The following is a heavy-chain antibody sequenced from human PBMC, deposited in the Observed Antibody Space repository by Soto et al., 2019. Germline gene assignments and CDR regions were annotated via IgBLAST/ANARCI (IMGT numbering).Heavy chain of an antibody. CDR3: ARGGYEREAEGYYYYYYGMDV. CDR1: GGSISSSNW. J-gene: IGHJ6*02. V-gene: IGHV4-4*02. Sequence: SETLSLTCAVSGGSISSSNWWSWVRQPPGKGLEWIGEIYHSGSTNYNPSLKSRVTISVDKSKNQFSLNLSSVTAADTAVYYCARGGYEREAEGYYYYYYGMDVWGQGTTVTVSS. D-gene: IGHD3-16*01. CDR2: IYHSGST.